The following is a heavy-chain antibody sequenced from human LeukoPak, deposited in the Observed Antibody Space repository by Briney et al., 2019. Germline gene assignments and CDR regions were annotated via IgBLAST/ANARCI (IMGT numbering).Heavy chain of an antibody. J-gene: IGHJ4*02. CDR1: GGSISSSSYY. CDR2: IYYSGST. D-gene: IGHD6-13*01. CDR3: ARGSGYSSSALDY. V-gene: IGHV4-39*07. Sequence: SETLSLTCTVSGGSISSSSYYWGWIRQPPGKGLEWIGSIYYSGSTYYNPSLKSRVTISVDTSKNQFSLKLSFVTAADTAVYYCARGSGYSSSALDYWGQGTLVTVSS.